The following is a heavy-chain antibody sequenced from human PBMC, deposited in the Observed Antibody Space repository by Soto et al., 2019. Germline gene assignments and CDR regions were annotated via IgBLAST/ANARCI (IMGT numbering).Heavy chain of an antibody. D-gene: IGHD4-17*01. Sequence: SETLSLTCTVSGGSIRSYYWSWVRQPPGKGLEWIGYIYYSGSTNYNPSLKSRVTISVDTSKNQFSLKLSSVTAADTAVYYCARRYGGAFDIWGQGTMVTVS. J-gene: IGHJ3*02. CDR3: ARRYGGAFDI. CDR1: GGSIRSYY. CDR2: IYYSGST. V-gene: IGHV4-59*08.